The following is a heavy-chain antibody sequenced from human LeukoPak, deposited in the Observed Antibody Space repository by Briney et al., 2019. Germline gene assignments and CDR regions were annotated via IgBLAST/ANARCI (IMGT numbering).Heavy chain of an antibody. CDR3: ARGRAYYYDSSGSLFDY. D-gene: IGHD3-22*01. J-gene: IGHJ4*02. CDR1: GFTFSSYA. Sequence: GGSLRLSCAASGFTFSSYAMSWVRQAPGKGLEWVSTISGSGGATYYADSVKGRFTISRDNSKNTLYLQMNSLRAEDTAVYYCARGRAYYYDSSGSLFDYWGQGTLVTVSS. V-gene: IGHV3-23*01. CDR2: ISGSGGAT.